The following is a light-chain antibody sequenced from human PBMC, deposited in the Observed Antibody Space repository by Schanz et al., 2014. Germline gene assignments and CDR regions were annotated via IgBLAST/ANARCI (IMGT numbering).Light chain of an antibody. Sequence: EIVLTQSPGTLSLSPGERATLSCRASQSVSSSYLAWYQQKPGQAPRLLIYDSSNRATGVPASFSGSGSGTEFTLTITSLQSEDFAVYYCQQYNNWLWTFGQGTKVEIK. V-gene: IGKV3-15*01. CDR2: DSS. CDR3: QQYNNWLWT. J-gene: IGKJ1*01. CDR1: QSVSSSY.